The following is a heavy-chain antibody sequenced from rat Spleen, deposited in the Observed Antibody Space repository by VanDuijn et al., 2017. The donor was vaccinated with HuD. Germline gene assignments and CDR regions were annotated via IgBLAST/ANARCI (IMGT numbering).Heavy chain of an antibody. V-gene: IGHV5-29*01. CDR1: GFTFSDFY. CDR3: TRRGYLSDWYFDF. CDR2: ISYDGSKT. Sequence: EVQLVESDGGLVQPGRSLKLSCAASGFTFSDFYMAWVRQAPTKGLEWVATISYDGSKTYYRDYVKGRFTISRDNARNTLNLHMDSLRSEDTAVYYCTRRGYLSDWYFDFWGPGTMVTVSS. D-gene: IGHD4-4*01. J-gene: IGHJ1*01.